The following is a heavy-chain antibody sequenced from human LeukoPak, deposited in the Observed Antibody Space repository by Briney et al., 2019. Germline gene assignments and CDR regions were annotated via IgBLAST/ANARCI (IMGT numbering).Heavy chain of an antibody. CDR2: INWNGGST. CDR3: ARVIAAAGPPYYYYYMDV. Sequence: GGSLRLSCAASGFTFDDSGMSWVRQAPGKGLEWVSGINWNGGSTGYADSVRGRFTISRDNAKNSLYLQMNSLRAEDTALYYCARVIAAAGPPYYYYYMDVWGKGTTVTVSS. CDR1: GFTFDDSG. D-gene: IGHD6-13*01. V-gene: IGHV3-20*04. J-gene: IGHJ6*03.